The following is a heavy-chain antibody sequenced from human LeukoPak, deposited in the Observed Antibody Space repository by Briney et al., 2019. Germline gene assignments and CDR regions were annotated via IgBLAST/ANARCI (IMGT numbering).Heavy chain of an antibody. CDR3: ARDSPDYVEGYYGMDV. V-gene: IGHV1-18*01. Sequence: ASVKVSCKASGYTFTSYGISWVRQAPGQGLEWMGWISAYNGNTNYAQKLQGRVTMTTDTSTSTAYMELRSPRSDDTAVYYCARDSPDYVEGYYGMDVWGQGTTVTVSS. CDR1: GYTFTSYG. J-gene: IGHJ6*02. D-gene: IGHD4-17*01. CDR2: ISAYNGNT.